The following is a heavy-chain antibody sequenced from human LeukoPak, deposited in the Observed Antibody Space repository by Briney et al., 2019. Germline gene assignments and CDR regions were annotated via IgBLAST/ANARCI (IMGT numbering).Heavy chain of an antibody. CDR2: ISGSGGST. Sequence: QAGGSLRLSCAASGLTFSSYAMSWVRQAPGKGLEWVSAISGSGGSTYYADSVKGRFTISRDNSKNTLYLQMNSLRAEDTAVYYCARSDVMVRELPANYWGQGTLVTVSS. D-gene: IGHD3-10*01. CDR1: GLTFSSYA. CDR3: ARSDVMVRELPANY. V-gene: IGHV3-23*01. J-gene: IGHJ4*02.